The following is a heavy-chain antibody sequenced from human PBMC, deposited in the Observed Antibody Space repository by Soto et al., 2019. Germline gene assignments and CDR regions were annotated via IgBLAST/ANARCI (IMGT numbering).Heavy chain of an antibody. J-gene: IGHJ5*01. CDR1: VRSFSSGGYY. Sequence: SETLSLTCTVSVRSFSSGGYYWTWIRQHPGKGLEWIGYIYHIGNPSYNPSLKSRVTMSLDTSKNQFSLNLTSVTAADTAIYYCVRDRALDSSGHWFDSWGQGTLVTVSS. V-gene: IGHV4-31*02. D-gene: IGHD6-19*01. CDR3: VRDRALDSSGHWFDS. CDR2: IYHIGNP.